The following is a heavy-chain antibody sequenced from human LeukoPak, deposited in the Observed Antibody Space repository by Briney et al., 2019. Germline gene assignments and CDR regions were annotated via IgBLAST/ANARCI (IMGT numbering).Heavy chain of an antibody. V-gene: IGHV1-2*02. CDR1: GYTFTGYY. CDR2: INPNSGGT. Sequence: ASVKVSCKASGYTFTGYYMHWVRQAPGQGLEWMGWINPNSGGTNYAQKFQGRVTMTRDTSISTAYMELSRLKSDETAVYYCARDGIAAAGSEFDPWGQGTLVTVSS. J-gene: IGHJ5*02. CDR3: ARDGIAAAGSEFDP. D-gene: IGHD6-13*01.